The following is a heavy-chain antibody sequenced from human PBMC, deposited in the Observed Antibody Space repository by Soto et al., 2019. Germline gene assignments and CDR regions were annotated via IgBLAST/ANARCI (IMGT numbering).Heavy chain of an antibody. V-gene: IGHV3-33*01. D-gene: IGHD2-2*01. CDR3: AREGPVPAAFFAFDI. Sequence: GGSLRLSCAASGFTFSSYGMHWVRQAPGKGLEWVAVIWYDGSNKYYADSVKGRFTISRDNSKNTLYLQMNSLRAEDTAVYYCAREGPVPAAFFAFDIWGQGTMVTVSS. CDR1: GFTFSSYG. CDR2: IWYDGSNK. J-gene: IGHJ3*02.